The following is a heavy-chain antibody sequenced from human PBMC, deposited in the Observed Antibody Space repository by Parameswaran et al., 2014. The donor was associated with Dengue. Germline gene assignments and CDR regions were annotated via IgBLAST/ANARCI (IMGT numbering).Heavy chain of an antibody. Sequence: WVRQAPGQRLEWMGWINAGNGNTKYSQKFQGRVTITRDTSASTAYMELSSLRSEDTAVYYCARLVSGGSPSGTFDYWGQGTLVTVSS. V-gene: IGHV1-3*01. CDR3: ARLVSGGSPSGTFDY. J-gene: IGHJ4*02. D-gene: IGHD2-15*01. CDR2: INAGNGNT.